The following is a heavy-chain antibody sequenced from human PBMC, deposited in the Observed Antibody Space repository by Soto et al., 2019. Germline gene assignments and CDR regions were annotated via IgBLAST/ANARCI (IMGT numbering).Heavy chain of an antibody. CDR2: IYHSGST. V-gene: IGHV4-38-2*01. D-gene: IGHD3-22*01. CDR1: GYSISSGYY. CDR3: ARGIYDSSGYYYSN. J-gene: IGHJ4*02. Sequence: PSETLSLTCAVSGYSISSGYYWGWIRQPPGKGLEWIGSIYHSGSTYYNPSLKSRVTISVDTSKNQFSLKLSSATAADTAVYYCARGIYDSSGYYYSNWGQGTRVTVSS.